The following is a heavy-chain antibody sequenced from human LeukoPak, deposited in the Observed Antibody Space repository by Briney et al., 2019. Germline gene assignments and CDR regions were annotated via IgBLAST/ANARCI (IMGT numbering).Heavy chain of an antibody. CDR2: IKSKTDGGTT. V-gene: IGHV3-15*01. D-gene: IGHD2-21*02. J-gene: IGHJ4*02. CDR3: ARDLGISAGGCDLDY. Sequence: GGSLRLSCAASGFTFSNAWMSWVRQAPGKGLEWVGRIKSKTDGGTTDYAAPVKGRFTISRDNSKNSLFLQMNSLRVEDTAVYYCARDLGISAGGCDLDYWGQGTLVTVSS. CDR1: GFTFSNAW.